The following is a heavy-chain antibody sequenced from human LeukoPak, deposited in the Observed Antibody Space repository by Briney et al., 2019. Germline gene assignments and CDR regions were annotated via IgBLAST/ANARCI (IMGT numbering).Heavy chain of an antibody. CDR2: ISYDGSNK. V-gene: IGHV3-30*04. CDR1: RFTFSSYA. D-gene: IGHD3-10*01. J-gene: IGHJ6*02. CDR3: ARDCYQPVLLNYYYGMDV. Sequence: PGGSLRLSCAASRFTFSSYAMHWVRQAPGKGLEWVAVISYDGSNKYYADSVKGRFTISRDNSKNTLYLQMNSLRAEDTAVYYCARDCYQPVLLNYYYGMDVWGQGTTVTVSS.